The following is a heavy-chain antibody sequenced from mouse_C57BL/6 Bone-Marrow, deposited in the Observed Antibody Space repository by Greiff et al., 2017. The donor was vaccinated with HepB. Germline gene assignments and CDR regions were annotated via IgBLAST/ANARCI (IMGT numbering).Heavy chain of an antibody. V-gene: IGHV3-6*01. Sequence: EVKLMESGPGLVKPSQSLSLTCSVTGYSITSGYYWNWIRQFPGNKLEWMGYISYDGSNNYNPSLKNRISITRDTSKNQFFLKLNSVTTEDTATYYCARRCFSTNPFFAYWGQGTLVTVSA. J-gene: IGHJ3*01. D-gene: IGHD2-1*01. CDR1: GYSITSGYY. CDR2: ISYDGSN. CDR3: ARRCFSTNPFFAY.